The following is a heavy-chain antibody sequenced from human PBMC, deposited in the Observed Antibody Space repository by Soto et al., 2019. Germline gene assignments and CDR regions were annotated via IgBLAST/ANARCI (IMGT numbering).Heavy chain of an antibody. D-gene: IGHD3-10*01. CDR3: AKHYYGSGSYFDY. J-gene: IGHJ4*02. Sequence: GGSLRLSCAASGFTFSSYSMNWVRQAPGKGLEWVSYISSSSSTIYYADSVKGRFTISRDNAKNSLYLQMNSLRAEDTAVYYCAKHYYGSGSYFDYWGQGTLVTVSS. CDR1: GFTFSSYS. CDR2: ISSSSSTI. V-gene: IGHV3-48*01.